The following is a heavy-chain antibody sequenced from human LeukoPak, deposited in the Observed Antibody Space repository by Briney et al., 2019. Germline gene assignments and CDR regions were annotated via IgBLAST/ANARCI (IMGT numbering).Heavy chain of an antibody. V-gene: IGHV3-7*01. CDR2: IKQDGSEK. Sequence: GGSLRLSCAASGLTFSSYWMNWVRQAPGKGLEWVVNIKQDGSEKYFVDSVKGRFTISRDNAKNSLYLQMISLRGEDTAVFYCAKDPNGDYIGTFDIWGQGTMVTVSS. J-gene: IGHJ3*02. CDR1: GLTFSSYW. D-gene: IGHD4-17*01. CDR3: AKDPNGDYIGTFDI.